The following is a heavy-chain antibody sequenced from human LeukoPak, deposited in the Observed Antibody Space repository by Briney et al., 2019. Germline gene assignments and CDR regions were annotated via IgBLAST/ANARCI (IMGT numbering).Heavy chain of an antibody. CDR2: ISGSGRTI. J-gene: IGHJ4*02. Sequence: GGSLRLSCTASELTFNDYYMSWIRQAPGKGLEWVSHISGSGRTIYYADSVKGRFTISRDNSKNSLSLQMNSLRSDDTAVYYCARDGLWYHGPDATFHYYYWGQGTLVTVSS. V-gene: IGHV3-11*01. CDR1: ELTFNDYY. CDR3: ARDGLWYHGPDATFHYYY. D-gene: IGHD3-10*01.